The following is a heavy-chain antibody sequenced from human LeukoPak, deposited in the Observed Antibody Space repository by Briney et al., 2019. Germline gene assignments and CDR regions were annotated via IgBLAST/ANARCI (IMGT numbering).Heavy chain of an antibody. D-gene: IGHD6-13*01. CDR1: GGSFSGYH. Sequence: SETLSLTCAVYGGSFSGYHWSWIRQPPGKGLEWIGEINHSGSTNYNPSLKSRVTISVDTSKNQFSLKLSSVTAADTAVYYCARGHSSSWYVDYWGQGTLVTVSS. J-gene: IGHJ4*02. V-gene: IGHV4-34*01. CDR3: ARGHSSSWYVDY. CDR2: INHSGST.